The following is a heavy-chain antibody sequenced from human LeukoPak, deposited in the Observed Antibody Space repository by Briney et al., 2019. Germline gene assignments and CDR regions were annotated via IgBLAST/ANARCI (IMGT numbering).Heavy chain of an antibody. CDR1: GGTFSSYA. CDR3: ARPGPYSSSWYGSYYYGMDV. V-gene: IGHV1-69*13. D-gene: IGHD6-13*01. J-gene: IGHJ6*02. Sequence: ASVKVSCKASGGTFSSYAISWVRQAPGQGLEWMGGIIPIFGTANYAQKFQGRVTITADESTSTAYTELSSLRSEDTAVYYCARPGPYSSSWYGSYYYGMDVWGQGTTVTVSS. CDR2: IIPIFGTA.